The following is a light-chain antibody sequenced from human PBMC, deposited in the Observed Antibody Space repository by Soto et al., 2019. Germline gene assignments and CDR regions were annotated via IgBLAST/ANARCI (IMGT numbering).Light chain of an antibody. CDR1: SSDVGAYNY. Sequence: QSALTQPGSVSGSPGQSITISCTGTSSDVGAYNYVSWYRQHPGKAPKLMIYEVPNRPSGVSNRFSGSKSGSTASLTISGLQAEDEADYYCSSYTSSNTFVFGGGTKLTVL. CDR2: EVP. CDR3: SSYTSSNTFV. V-gene: IGLV2-14*01. J-gene: IGLJ3*02.